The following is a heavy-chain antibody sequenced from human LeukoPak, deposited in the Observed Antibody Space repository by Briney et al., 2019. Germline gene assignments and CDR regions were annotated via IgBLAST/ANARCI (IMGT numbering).Heavy chain of an antibody. J-gene: IGHJ4*02. V-gene: IGHV3-21*01. D-gene: IGHD2-21*02. CDR3: ASHVSVVTAPVPY. Sequence: GGSLRLSCAASGFTFSSYSTNWVRQAPGKGLEWVSSISSSSSYIYYADSVKGRFTISRDNAKNSLYLQMNSLRAEDTAVYYCASHVSVVTAPVPYWGQGTLVTVSS. CDR2: ISSSSSYI. CDR1: GFTFSSYS.